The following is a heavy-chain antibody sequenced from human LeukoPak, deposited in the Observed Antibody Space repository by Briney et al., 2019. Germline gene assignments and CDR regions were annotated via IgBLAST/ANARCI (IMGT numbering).Heavy chain of an antibody. CDR1: GYTFTTYY. Sequence: ASVKVSCKASGYTFTTYYMQWVRQAPGQGLEWMGFINPSGGSTNYAQKFQGRVTLTRDTSTRTVYMELSSLTSEDTAVYYCARDYYDSSGYYRGYYYFDYWGQGTLVTVSS. J-gene: IGHJ4*02. CDR2: INPSGGST. CDR3: ARDYYDSSGYYRGYYYFDY. D-gene: IGHD3-22*01. V-gene: IGHV1-46*01.